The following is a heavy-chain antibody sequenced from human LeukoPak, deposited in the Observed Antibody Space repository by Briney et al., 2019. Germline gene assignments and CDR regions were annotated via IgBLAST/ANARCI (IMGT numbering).Heavy chain of an antibody. D-gene: IGHD3-10*01. CDR2: ITSTSTYI. Sequence: PGGSLRLSCAASGFTFSTYNMNWVRQTPGKGLEWVSSITSTSTYIYYADSVKGRFTISRDNAKNSLYLQMNSLRVEDSAVYYCATDLIHYYASGAKTWGQGTLVTVSS. J-gene: IGHJ5*02. CDR1: GFTFSTYN. V-gene: IGHV3-21*01. CDR3: ATDLIHYYASGAKT.